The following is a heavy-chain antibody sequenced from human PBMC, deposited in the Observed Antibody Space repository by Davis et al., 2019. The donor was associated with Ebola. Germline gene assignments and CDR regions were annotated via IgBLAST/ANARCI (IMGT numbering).Heavy chain of an antibody. CDR2: INAGNGNT. J-gene: IGHJ4*02. V-gene: IGHV1-3*01. CDR3: ARGAWLALDY. Sequence: ASVKVSCKASGYTFTNYGITWVRQAPGQGLEWMGWINAGNGNTKYSQKFQGRVTITRDTSASTAYMELSSLRSEDTAVYYCARGAWLALDYWGQGTLVTVSS. CDR1: GYTFTNYG. D-gene: IGHD6-19*01.